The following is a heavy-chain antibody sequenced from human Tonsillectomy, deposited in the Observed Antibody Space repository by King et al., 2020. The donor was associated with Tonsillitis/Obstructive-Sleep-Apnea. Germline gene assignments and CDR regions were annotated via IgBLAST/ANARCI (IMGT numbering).Heavy chain of an antibody. CDR3: ARGEWFGDLLYYSDY. CDR2: IYTSGST. D-gene: IGHD3-10*01. CDR1: GGSISSYY. J-gene: IGHJ4*02. Sequence: VQLQESGPGLVKPSETLSLTCTVSGGSISSYYWSWIRQPAGKGLEWIGRIYTSGSTNYNPSLKSRVTMSVDTTKNQFSLKLSSVTAADTALYYCARGEWFGDLLYYSDYWGQGTLVTVSS. V-gene: IGHV4-4*07.